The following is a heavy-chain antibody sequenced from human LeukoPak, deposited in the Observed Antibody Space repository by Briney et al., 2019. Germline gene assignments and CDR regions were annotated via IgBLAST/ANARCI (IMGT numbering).Heavy chain of an antibody. Sequence: SETLSLSCTVSGVSFSGYYWSWIRQPPGKGLEWIGYSYYTGTTNYIPSLKSRVTISVDSSKNQFSLRLTSVTAADTAMYYCARGNPVSSAWVPVLGPWGQGTLVTVSS. J-gene: IGHJ5*02. V-gene: IGHV4-59*01. CDR1: GVSFSGYY. CDR2: SYYTGTT. CDR3: ARGNPVSSAWVPVLGP. D-gene: IGHD6-19*01.